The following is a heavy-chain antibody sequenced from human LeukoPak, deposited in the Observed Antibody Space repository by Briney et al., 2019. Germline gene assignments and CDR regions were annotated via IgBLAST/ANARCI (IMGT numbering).Heavy chain of an antibody. CDR2: IYPGDSDT. D-gene: IGHD2/OR15-2a*01. V-gene: IGHV5-51*01. CDR3: ARQHALGPNIGDYVDY. Sequence: GESLKISCKGSGYSFTSYWIGWVRQMPGKGVEWMGIIYPGDSDTRYSPSFQGKVTISADKSISTAYLQWSSLKASDTAMYYCARQHALGPNIGDYVDYWGQGTLVTVSS. J-gene: IGHJ4*02. CDR1: GYSFTSYW.